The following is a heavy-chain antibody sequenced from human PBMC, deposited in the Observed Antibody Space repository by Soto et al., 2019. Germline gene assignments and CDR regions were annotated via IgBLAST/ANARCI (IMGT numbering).Heavy chain of an antibody. J-gene: IGHJ4*02. CDR1: GYTFTSYG. CDR3: ARDHYDILTGYSPLDY. CDR2: ISAYNGNT. D-gene: IGHD3-9*01. V-gene: IGHV1-18*01. Sequence: ASVKVSCKASGYTFTSYGISWVRQAPGQGLEWMGWISAYNGNTNYAQKLQGRVTMTTDTSTSTAYMELRSLRSDDTAVYYCARDHYDILTGYSPLDYWGQGTLVTVSS.